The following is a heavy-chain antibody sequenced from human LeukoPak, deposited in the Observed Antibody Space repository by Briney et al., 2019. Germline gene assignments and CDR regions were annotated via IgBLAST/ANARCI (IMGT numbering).Heavy chain of an antibody. D-gene: IGHD6-19*01. CDR1: GFTFSRSV. V-gene: IGHV3-73*01. J-gene: IGHJ4*02. Sequence: GGSLRLSFAASGFTFSRSVMHWVRQASGKGLEWVGRITSKPNSYATVYAASVKGRFTISSDDSKNTAYLQMNSLKTEDTAVYYCTGGSGWYSPDYWGQGTLVTVSS. CDR2: ITSKPNSYAT. CDR3: TGGSGWYSPDY.